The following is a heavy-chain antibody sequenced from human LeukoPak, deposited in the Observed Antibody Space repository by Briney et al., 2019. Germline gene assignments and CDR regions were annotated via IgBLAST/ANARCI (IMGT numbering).Heavy chain of an antibody. CDR1: GYSFTSYW. CDR3: ARQFGGNSESDY. Sequence: GESLKISCKGSGYSFTSYWIGWVRQMPGKGLEWMGIIYPGDSDIRYSPSFQGQVTISAAKSISTAYLQTNSPKASGTAMYYCARQFGGNSESDYWGQGTLVTVSS. J-gene: IGHJ4*02. D-gene: IGHD4-23*01. CDR2: IYPGDSDI. V-gene: IGHV5-51*01.